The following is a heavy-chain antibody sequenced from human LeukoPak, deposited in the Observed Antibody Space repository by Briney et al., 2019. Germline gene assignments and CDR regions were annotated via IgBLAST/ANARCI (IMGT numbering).Heavy chain of an antibody. CDR1: GGSISSGSYY. CDR2: INHSGST. J-gene: IGHJ5*02. CDR3: VRPTEPQLP. V-gene: IGHV4-61*10. D-gene: IGHD6-13*01. Sequence: SETLSLTCTVSGGSISSGSYYWSWIRQPAGKGLEWIGEINHSGSTNYNPSLKSRVTISVDTSKNQFSLKLSSVTAADTAVYYCVRPTEPQLPWGQGTLVTVSS.